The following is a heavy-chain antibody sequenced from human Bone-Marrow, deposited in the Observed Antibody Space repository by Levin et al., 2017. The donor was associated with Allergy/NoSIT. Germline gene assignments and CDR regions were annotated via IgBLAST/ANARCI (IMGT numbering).Heavy chain of an antibody. CDR1: GFTVSNNY. CDR2: IYSGGST. CDR3: ARDGGVQVGGDY. Sequence: GGSLRLSCAASGFTVSNNYMTWVRQAPGKGLEWVSLIYSGGSTYYADSVKGRFTISRDKSKNTLYLQMNSLRVEDTAVYYCARDGGVQVGGDYVGQGTLVTVSS. V-gene: IGHV3-53*01. D-gene: IGHD2-8*02. J-gene: IGHJ4*02.